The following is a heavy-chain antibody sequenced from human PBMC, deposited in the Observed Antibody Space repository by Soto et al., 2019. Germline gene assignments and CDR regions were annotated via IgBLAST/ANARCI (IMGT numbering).Heavy chain of an antibody. V-gene: IGHV3-23*01. CDR1: GFFFSSYT. Sequence: EVQLLESGGGLDQPGGSLRLSWVGPGFFFSSYTMTWVRQAPGKGLEGVSSFSATSENTYYADSVRGRFTISRDNSKNTLFLQMNSLTAEDTAMYYCAKARDQQWVRLPFDYWGQGILVIVSS. D-gene: IGHD6-19*01. J-gene: IGHJ4*02. CDR2: FSATSENT. CDR3: AKARDQQWVRLPFDY.